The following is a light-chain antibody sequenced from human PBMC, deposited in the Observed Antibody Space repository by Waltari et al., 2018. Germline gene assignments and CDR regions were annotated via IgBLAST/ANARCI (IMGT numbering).Light chain of an antibody. CDR1: ELRNKY. CDR2: KDD. J-gene: IGLJ1*01. Sequence: SYELTQPPSVSVSPGQTASITCSGDELRNKYAYWYQQKPGQSPVLVIYKDDRRPSGIPERFSGSRSGDTATLTISGTQAMDEADYYCQAWDRRALFGTGTEVTVL. V-gene: IGLV3-1*01. CDR3: QAWDRRAL.